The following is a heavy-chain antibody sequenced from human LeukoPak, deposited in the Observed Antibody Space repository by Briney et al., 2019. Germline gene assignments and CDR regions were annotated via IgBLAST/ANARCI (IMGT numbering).Heavy chain of an antibody. CDR2: ISGSGGST. V-gene: IGHV3-23*01. CDR3: AKGGGGSLLTPYYFDY. CDR1: GFTFSSYA. D-gene: IGHD2-15*01. Sequence: GGSLRLSCAASGFTFSSYAMNWVRQAPGKGLEWVSSISGSGGSTSYADSVKGRFTISRDNSKNTLSLQMNSLRAEDTAVYYCAKGGGGSLLTPYYFDYWGQGTLVTVSS. J-gene: IGHJ4*02.